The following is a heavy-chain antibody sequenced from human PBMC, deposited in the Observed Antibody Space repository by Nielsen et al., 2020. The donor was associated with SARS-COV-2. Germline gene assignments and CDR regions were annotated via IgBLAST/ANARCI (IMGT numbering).Heavy chain of an antibody. Sequence: GESLKISCAASGFTFSSYSMNWVRQAPGKALEWLSYIDGNGRNIFYPDSVKGRFTISRDNAENSLSLQMNSLRAEDTAVYYCARESVTGTDAFDIWGQGTVVTVSS. V-gene: IGHV3-48*04. CDR1: GFTFSSYS. CDR2: IDGNGRNI. CDR3: ARESVTGTDAFDI. J-gene: IGHJ3*02. D-gene: IGHD6-19*01.